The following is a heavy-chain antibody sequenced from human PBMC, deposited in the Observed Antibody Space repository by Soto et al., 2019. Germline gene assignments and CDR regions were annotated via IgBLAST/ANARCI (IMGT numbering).Heavy chain of an antibody. J-gene: IGHJ6*02. Sequence: QVQLVQAGAEVKKPGSSVKVSCKAYGGTFSSYAISWVRQAPGQGLEGLGGIILIFGTANYAQKFQGRVTITADKSTSTAYMELSSLRSEDTAVYYCASPTREWLPPARDYYYGMDVWGQGTTVTVSS. CDR3: ASPTREWLPPARDYYYGMDV. CDR1: GGTFSSYA. D-gene: IGHD3-3*01. V-gene: IGHV1-69*06. CDR2: IILIFGTA.